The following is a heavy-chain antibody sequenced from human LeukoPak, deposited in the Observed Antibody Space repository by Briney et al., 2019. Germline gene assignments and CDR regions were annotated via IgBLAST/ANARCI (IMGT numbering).Heavy chain of an antibody. D-gene: IGHD4-17*01. CDR3: AGGYGDQSGYFDL. V-gene: IGHV1-46*01. CDR1: GYTFTSYY. CDR2: INPSGGST. Sequence: ASVKVSCKASGYTFTSYYMHWVRQAPGQGLEWMGIINPSGGSTSYAQKFQGRVTMTRDTSTSAVYMELSSLRSDDTAGSYCAGGYGDQSGYFDLWGRGTLVTVSS. J-gene: IGHJ2*01.